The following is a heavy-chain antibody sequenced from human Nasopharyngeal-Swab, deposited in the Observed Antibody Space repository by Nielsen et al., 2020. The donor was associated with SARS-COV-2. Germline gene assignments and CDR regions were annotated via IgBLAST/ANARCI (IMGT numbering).Heavy chain of an antibody. J-gene: IGHJ5*02. CDR3: ARGGDPREVVAATDCFDP. CDR1: GFTFTSYY. Sequence: ASVKVSCKASGFTFTSYYFNWVRQAPGQGLVWMGLIDPFSGSTSYAQRFQGRVTVTRDTSTSTVYMEVRSLRSEDTAVYYCARGGDPREVVAATDCFDPWGQGTLVTVSS. V-gene: IGHV1-46*01. D-gene: IGHD2-15*01. CDR2: IDPFSGST.